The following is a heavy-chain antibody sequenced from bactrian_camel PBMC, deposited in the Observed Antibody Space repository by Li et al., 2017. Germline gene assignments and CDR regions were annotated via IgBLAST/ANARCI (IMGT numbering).Heavy chain of an antibody. CDR3: AVAESAVVAGLSDFTH. CDR1: GDTYSRYC. CDR2: IYTGAGST. V-gene: IGHV3S1*01. J-gene: IGHJ4*01. Sequence: HVQLVESGGGSVQAGGSLGLSCAVSGDTYSRYCMAWFRQAPGKERELVAAIYTGAGSTYYADSVKGRFTISLDNAKKTVYLQMNSLKPEDTAMYYCAVAESAVVAGLSDFTHLGQGTQVTVS. D-gene: IGHD6*01.